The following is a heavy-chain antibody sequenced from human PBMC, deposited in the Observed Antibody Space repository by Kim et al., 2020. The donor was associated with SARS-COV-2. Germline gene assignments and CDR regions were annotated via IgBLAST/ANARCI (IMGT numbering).Heavy chain of an antibody. J-gene: IGHJ4*02. D-gene: IGHD5-12*01. V-gene: IGHV3-30*18. CDR1: GFTFSSYG. Sequence: GGSLRLSCAASGFTFSSYGMHWVRQAPGKGLEWVAVISYDGSNKYYADSVKGRFTISRDNSKNTLYLQMNSLRAEDTAVYYCAKEFGWLRDQTILGDPIDYWGQGTLVTVSS. CDR3: AKEFGWLRDQTILGDPIDY. CDR2: ISYDGSNK.